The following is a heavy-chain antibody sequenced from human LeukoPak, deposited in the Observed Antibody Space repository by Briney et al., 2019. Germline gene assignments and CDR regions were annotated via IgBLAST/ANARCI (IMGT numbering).Heavy chain of an antibody. CDR1: GGFISSYY. CDR2: IYYSRTT. D-gene: IGHD1-26*01. CDR3: VRRQWELQYFDL. Sequence: SETLSLTCTVSGGFISSYYWSWIRQPPGKGLEWIGYIYYSRTTEYNPSLKSRVTISADTSKNQFSLKLNSVTAAATAVYYCVRRQWELQYFDLWGRGTLVAVSS. V-gene: IGHV4-59*01. J-gene: IGHJ2*01.